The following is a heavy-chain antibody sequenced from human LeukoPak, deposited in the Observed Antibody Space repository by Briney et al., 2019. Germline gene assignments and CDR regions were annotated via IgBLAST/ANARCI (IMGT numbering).Heavy chain of an antibody. D-gene: IGHD3-22*01. J-gene: IGHJ4*02. Sequence: GGSLRLSCAASGFTFSNYGMHWVRQAPGKGLEWVAVISYDGINKYYANSVKGRFTISRDNAKNSLYLQMNSLRAEDTAVYYCARDLSPDYYDSSGIDYWGQGTLVTVSS. CDR1: GFTFSNYG. CDR3: ARDLSPDYYDSSGIDY. CDR2: ISYDGINK. V-gene: IGHV3-30*03.